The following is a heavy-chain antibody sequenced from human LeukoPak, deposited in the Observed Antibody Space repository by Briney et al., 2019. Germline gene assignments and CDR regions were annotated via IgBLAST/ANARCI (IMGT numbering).Heavy chain of an antibody. D-gene: IGHD3-3*01. V-gene: IGHV4-38-2*02. CDR3: ASIDFG. CDR2: VYHSGIT. CDR1: GYSISSGYY. J-gene: IGHJ4*02. Sequence: SETLSLTCTVSGYSISSGYYWGWIRQPPGKGLEWIGSVYHSGITYYNPSLKSRVTISADTSKNQFSLKLSSVTAADTAVYYCASIDFGWGQGTLVTVSS.